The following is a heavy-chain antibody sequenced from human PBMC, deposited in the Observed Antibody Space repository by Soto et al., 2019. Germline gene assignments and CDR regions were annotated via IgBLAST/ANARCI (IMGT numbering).Heavy chain of an antibody. CDR1: GGSFSGYY. Sequence: QVQLQQWGAGLLKPSETLSLTCAVYGGSFSGYYWSWIRQPPGKGLEWIGEINHSGSTNYNPSLKSRVTISVDTSKNQFSLKLSSVTAADTAVYYCASTRPGRRRIFYWGQGTLVTVSS. V-gene: IGHV4-34*01. D-gene: IGHD3-3*02. CDR3: ASTRPGRRRIFY. J-gene: IGHJ4*02. CDR2: INHSGST.